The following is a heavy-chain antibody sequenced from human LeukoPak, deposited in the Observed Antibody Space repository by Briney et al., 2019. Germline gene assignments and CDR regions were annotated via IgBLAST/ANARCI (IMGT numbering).Heavy chain of an antibody. CDR3: AKDGGTSGYYSNFDY. Sequence: PGGSLRLSCAASGLTFSGYWMHWVRQSPGKGLVWVSRIKSDGSSTSYADSVKGRFTTSTDNAKNTLFLQMNSLRAEDTAVYYCAKDGGTSGYYSNFDYWGQGTLVTVSS. CDR2: IKSDGSST. D-gene: IGHD3-22*01. J-gene: IGHJ4*02. CDR1: GLTFSGYW. V-gene: IGHV3-74*01.